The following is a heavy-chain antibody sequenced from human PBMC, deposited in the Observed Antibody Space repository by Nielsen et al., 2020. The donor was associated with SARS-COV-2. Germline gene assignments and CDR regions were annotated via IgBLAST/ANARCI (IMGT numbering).Heavy chain of an antibody. Sequence: PGKGLEWVAVISYDGSNKYYADSVKGRFTISRDNSKNTLYLQMNSLRAEDTAVYYCARDHQDGTYYYYYYGMDVWGQGTTVTVSS. J-gene: IGHJ6*02. CDR3: ARDHQDGTYYYYYYGMDV. V-gene: IGHV3-30-3*01. CDR2: ISYDGSNK. D-gene: IGHD1/OR15-1a*01.